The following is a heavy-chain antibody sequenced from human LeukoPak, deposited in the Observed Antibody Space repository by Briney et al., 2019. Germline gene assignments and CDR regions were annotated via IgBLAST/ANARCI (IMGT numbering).Heavy chain of an antibody. CDR2: IKEDGSEK. V-gene: IGHV3-7*01. J-gene: IGHJ4*02. CDR1: GLSFSSYW. D-gene: IGHD3-22*01. Sequence: GGSLRLSCAVSGLSFSSYWMTWVRQAPGKGLEWVAKIKEDGSEKYYVDSVKGRFTISRDNAKNSLYLQMNSLRAEDTAVYYCARGAYYYEDWGQGTLVTVSS. CDR3: ARGAYYYED.